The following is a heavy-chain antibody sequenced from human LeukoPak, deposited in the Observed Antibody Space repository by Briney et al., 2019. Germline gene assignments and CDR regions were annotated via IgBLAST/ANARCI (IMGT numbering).Heavy chain of an antibody. CDR2: LIAYNGNT. CDR3: ARQTMVTPRDPCDAFDI. J-gene: IGHJ3*02. Sequence: ASVKVSCKASASTFTGSGISRTRHAPGQGLGRMGGLIAYNGNTNYAQKPQGRVTMTTVTSTSTAYMELRSLRSDDTAVYYCARQTMVTPRDPCDAFDIWGQGTMVTVSS. CDR1: ASTFTGSG. V-gene: IGHV1-18*01. D-gene: IGHD4-17*01.